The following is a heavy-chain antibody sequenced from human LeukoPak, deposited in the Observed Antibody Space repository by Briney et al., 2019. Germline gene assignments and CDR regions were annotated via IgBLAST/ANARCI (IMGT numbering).Heavy chain of an antibody. CDR1: GGSIGTYY. CDR3: ARHIGGGIEDMDV. V-gene: IGHV4-59*08. Sequence: SETLSLTCTVSGGSIGTYYWSWIRQSPGKGLEWIGYIYVTGTRYNPYLQSRVTVSVDRSRNQFFLKMSSVTAADTAVYYCARHIGGGIEDMDVWGKGTKVLASS. D-gene: IGHD3-16*02. CDR2: IYVTGT. J-gene: IGHJ6*03.